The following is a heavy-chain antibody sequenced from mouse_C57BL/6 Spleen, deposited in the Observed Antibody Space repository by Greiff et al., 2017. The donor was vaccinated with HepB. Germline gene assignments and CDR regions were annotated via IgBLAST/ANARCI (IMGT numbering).Heavy chain of an antibody. Sequence: EVHLVESGGGLVQPGGSMKLSCVASGFTFSNYWMNWVRQSPEKGLEWVAQIRLKSDNYATHYAEAVKGRFTISRDDSKSSVYLQMNNLRAEDTGIYYCTSFITTVVRDYYAMDYWGQGTSVTVSS. D-gene: IGHD1-1*01. CDR3: TSFITTVVRDYYAMDY. CDR2: IRLKSDNYAT. V-gene: IGHV6-3*01. CDR1: GFTFSNYW. J-gene: IGHJ4*01.